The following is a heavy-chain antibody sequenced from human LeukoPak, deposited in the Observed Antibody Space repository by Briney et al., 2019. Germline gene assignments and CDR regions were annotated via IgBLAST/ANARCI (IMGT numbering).Heavy chain of an antibody. Sequence: GGSLRLSCVASGCIFGDYSMNWVRQPPGKGLEWISYVGIDSGNTMYADSVKGRFTISGDKAKNSLYLQMNSLRVEDTAVYYCARDTKYAFDNWGQGTLVTVSS. CDR3: ARDTKYAFDN. CDR2: VGIDSGNT. CDR1: GCIFGDYS. V-gene: IGHV3-48*01. D-gene: IGHD2-2*01. J-gene: IGHJ4*02.